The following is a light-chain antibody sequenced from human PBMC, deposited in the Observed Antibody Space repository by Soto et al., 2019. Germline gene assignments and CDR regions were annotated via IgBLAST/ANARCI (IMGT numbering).Light chain of an antibody. CDR2: EVA. J-gene: IGLJ2*01. Sequence: QSALTQPPSASGSPGQSVTISCTGTSSDVGAYDYVSWYQQHPGKAPKLMIYEVAKRPSGVPDRFSGSKSGNTASLTVSGLQAEDEADYYCSSYAYSNNVFQSMIFGGGTKLNVL. CDR1: SSDVGAYDY. V-gene: IGLV2-8*01. CDR3: SSYAYSNNVFQSMI.